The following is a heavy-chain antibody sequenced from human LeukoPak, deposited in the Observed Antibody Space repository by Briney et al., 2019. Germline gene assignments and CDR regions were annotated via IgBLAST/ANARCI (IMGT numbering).Heavy chain of an antibody. CDR1: GFTFDDYA. Sequence: PGGSLRLSCAASGFTFDDYAMHWARQAPGKGLEWVSGISWNSGSIGYADSVKGRFTISRDNAKNSLYLQMNSLRAEDMALYYCAKDSRGTYFDYWGQGTLVTVSS. CDR2: ISWNSGSI. V-gene: IGHV3-9*03. J-gene: IGHJ4*02. CDR3: AKDSRGTYFDY. D-gene: IGHD3-10*01.